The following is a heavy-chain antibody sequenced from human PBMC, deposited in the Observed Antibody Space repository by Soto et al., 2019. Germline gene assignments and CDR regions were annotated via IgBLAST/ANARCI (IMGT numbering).Heavy chain of an antibody. Sequence: DVQLVESGGGLVQPGGSLRLSCAASGFTFSSYEMNWVRQAPGKGLEWVSHISSSGSTIYYADSVKGRFTISRDNAKNSLFLQLTSLRAEDTAVYYCARLGNYRGYYYQYGFDVWGQGTTVTVSS. J-gene: IGHJ6*02. V-gene: IGHV3-48*03. CDR2: ISSSGSTI. D-gene: IGHD1-26*01. CDR3: ARLGNYRGYYYQYGFDV. CDR1: GFTFSSYE.